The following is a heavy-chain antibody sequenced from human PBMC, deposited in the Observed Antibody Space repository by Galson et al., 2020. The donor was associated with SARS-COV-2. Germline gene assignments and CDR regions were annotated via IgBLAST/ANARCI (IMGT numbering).Heavy chain of an antibody. D-gene: IGHD2-15*01. V-gene: IGHV4-30-4*08. CDR3: ARDHCSGAACYFDN. J-gene: IGHJ4*02. Sequence: SETLSLTCIVSGGTINSDDYYWSWIRQSPGKGLKWMGYIYRNGNAYYNPSLKSRLIISVDTSKNQFSLKLTSVSAADTAVYYCARDHCSGAACYFDNWGQGTLVTVSS. CDR1: GGTINSDDYY. CDR2: IYRNGNA.